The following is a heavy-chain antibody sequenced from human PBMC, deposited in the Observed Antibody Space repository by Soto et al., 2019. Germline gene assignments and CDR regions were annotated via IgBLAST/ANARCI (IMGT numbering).Heavy chain of an antibody. V-gene: IGHV1-69*06. CDR2: IIPIFGTA. Sequence: SVKVYCKASGGSFSRYPISWVRQATGQGLEWMGGIIPIFGTANYAQKFQGRVTITADKSTSTAYMELSSLRSEDTAVYYCARASYCSGGSSPAPPHNYYYYGMDVWGQGPTVTVSS. J-gene: IGHJ6*02. D-gene: IGHD2-15*01. CDR3: ARASYCSGGSSPAPPHNYYYYGMDV. CDR1: GGSFSRYP.